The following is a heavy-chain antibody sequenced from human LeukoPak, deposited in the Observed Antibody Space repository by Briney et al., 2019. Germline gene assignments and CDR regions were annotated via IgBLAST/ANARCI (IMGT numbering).Heavy chain of an antibody. J-gene: IGHJ4*02. Sequence: GESLRLSCAASGFPFNTFWMSWVRQAPGKGLEWVANIKEDGGEKYYVDSVKGRFTISRDNAKNSLYLQMNSLRAEDTALYYRAKDKGWAEYYFDYWGQGTLVTVSS. CDR1: GFPFNTFW. CDR2: IKEDGGEK. V-gene: IGHV3-7*03. CDR3: AKDKGWAEYYFDY. D-gene: IGHD6-19*01.